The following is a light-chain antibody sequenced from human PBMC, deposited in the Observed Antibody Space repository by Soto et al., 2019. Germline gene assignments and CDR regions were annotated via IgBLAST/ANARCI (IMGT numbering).Light chain of an antibody. Sequence: EIVMTQSPATLSVSPGERATLSCRASQSVSSNLAWYQQKPGQAPKLLIYDASTRATGVPARFSGSGSGTEFTLTISSLQSEDFAVYYCQQYNNWPPVTFGQGTRLEIK. CDR1: QSVSSN. V-gene: IGKV3-15*01. CDR2: DAS. J-gene: IGKJ5*01. CDR3: QQYNNWPPVT.